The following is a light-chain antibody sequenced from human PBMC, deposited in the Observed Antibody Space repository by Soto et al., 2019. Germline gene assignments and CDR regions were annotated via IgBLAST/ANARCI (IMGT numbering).Light chain of an antibody. CDR1: QSVRSN. CDR3: QQYNNWPRT. J-gene: IGKJ2*01. CDR2: GAS. Sequence: EIVLTQSPGTLSVSPGERATLSCRASQSVRSNVAWYQQKPGQAPGLLIYGASTRATGIPARFSGSGSGTEFTLTISSLQSEDFAVYYCQQYNNWPRTFGQGTKLQI. V-gene: IGKV3-15*01.